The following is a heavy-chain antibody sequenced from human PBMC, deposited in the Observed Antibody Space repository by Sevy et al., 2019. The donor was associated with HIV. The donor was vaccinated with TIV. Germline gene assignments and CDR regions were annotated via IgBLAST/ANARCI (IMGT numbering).Heavy chain of an antibody. CDR1: GFTLSKAW. J-gene: IGHJ4*02. D-gene: IGHD1-26*01. V-gene: IGHV3-15*01. Sequence: GGSLRLSCVASGFTLSKAWMSWVRQAPGKGLEWVGRIKSKTDGATRDLAAPVKGRIIISRDDSKNTLYLQISNLKIEDTGVYFCAAGVGASDFDYWGQGTLVTVSS. CDR3: AAGVGASDFDY. CDR2: IKSKTDGATR.